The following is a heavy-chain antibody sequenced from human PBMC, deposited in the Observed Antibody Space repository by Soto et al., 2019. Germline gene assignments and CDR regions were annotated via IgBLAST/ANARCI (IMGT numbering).Heavy chain of an antibody. CDR1: GFTFSSYG. J-gene: IGHJ5*02. CDR2: ISYDGSNK. CDR3: AKDQSQLLYFGELLPNWFDP. Sequence: QVQLVQSGGGVVQPGTSLRLSCAASGFTFSSYGMHWVRQAPGKGLEWVAVISYDGSNKYYADSVKGRYTISRDNSKSTLYLQMNSLRPEDTAVYYCAKDQSQLLYFGELLPNWFDPWGQGTLVTVSS. D-gene: IGHD3-10*01. V-gene: IGHV3-30*18.